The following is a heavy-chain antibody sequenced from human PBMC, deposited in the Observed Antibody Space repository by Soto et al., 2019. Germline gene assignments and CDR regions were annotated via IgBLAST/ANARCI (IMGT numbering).Heavy chain of an antibody. D-gene: IGHD6-13*01. CDR3: ARGGTTSRAAARYNWFDP. CDR1: GGSFSGYY. Sequence: QVQLQQWGAGLLKPSETLSLTCAVYGGSFSGYYWSWIRQPPGKGLEWIGEINHGGSTNYNPSLKRRVTISVDXXKXRXXLKLSSVTAADTAVYYCARGGTTSRAAARYNWFDPWGQGTLVTVSS. V-gene: IGHV4-34*01. J-gene: IGHJ5*02. CDR2: INHGGST.